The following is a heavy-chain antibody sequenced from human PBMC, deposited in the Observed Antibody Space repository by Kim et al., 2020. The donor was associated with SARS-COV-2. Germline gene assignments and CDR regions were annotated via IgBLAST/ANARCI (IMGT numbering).Heavy chain of an antibody. D-gene: IGHD2-21*02. J-gene: IGHJ4*02. Sequence: GGSTYYADSVKGRFTISRDNSKNTLYRQMNSLRAEDTAVYYCAGGRGNSAVWGQGTLVTVSS. CDR3: AGGRGNSAV. CDR2: GGST. V-gene: IGHV3-53*01.